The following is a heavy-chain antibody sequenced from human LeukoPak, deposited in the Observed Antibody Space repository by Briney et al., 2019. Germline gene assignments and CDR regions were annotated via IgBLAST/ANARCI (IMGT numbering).Heavy chain of an antibody. CDR1: GYTLTESS. V-gene: IGHV1-24*01. CDR2: FDPEDGET. J-gene: IGHJ4*02. Sequence: ASVKVSCKVSGYTLTESSMQWVRQAPGKGLEWMGGFDPEDGETIYAQKFQGRVTMTEDTSTDTAYMELSSLRSEDTAVYYCVRRGGGSGSYYITRFDYWGQGTLVTVSS. D-gene: IGHD3-10*01. CDR3: VRRGGGSGSYYITRFDY.